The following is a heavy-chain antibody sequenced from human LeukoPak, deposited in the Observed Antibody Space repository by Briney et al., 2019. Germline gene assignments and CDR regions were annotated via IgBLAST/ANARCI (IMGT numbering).Heavy chain of an antibody. CDR1: GGSFSGYY. Sequence: SETLSLTCAVYGGSFSGYYWSWIRQPPGKGLEWIGEINHSGSTNYNPSLKSRVTVSVDTSKKQFSLKLGSVTAADTAVYYCARVVSRDGYRWYDYWGQGTLVTVSS. V-gene: IGHV4-34*01. D-gene: IGHD5-24*01. CDR3: ARVVSRDGYRWYDY. J-gene: IGHJ4*02. CDR2: INHSGST.